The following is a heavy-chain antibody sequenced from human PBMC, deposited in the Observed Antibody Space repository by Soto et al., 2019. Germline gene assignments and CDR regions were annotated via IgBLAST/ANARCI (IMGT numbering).Heavy chain of an antibody. V-gene: IGHV4-31*03. CDR2: IYYSGST. CDR1: GGSISSGGYY. D-gene: IGHD3-22*01. CDR3: VRINSSGYYRTFDY. J-gene: IGHJ4*02. Sequence: SETLSLTCTVSGGSISSGGYYWSWIRQHPGKGLEWIGYIYYSGSTYYNPSLKSRVTISVDTSKNQFSLKLSSVTAADTAVYYCVRINSSGYYRTFDYWGQGTLVTVSS.